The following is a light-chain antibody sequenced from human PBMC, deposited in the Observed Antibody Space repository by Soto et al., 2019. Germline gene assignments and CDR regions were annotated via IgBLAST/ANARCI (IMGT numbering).Light chain of an antibody. J-gene: IGKJ2*01. CDR2: DAS. Sequence: EVVMTQSPGTLSVSPGEGATLSCMASQSVSVNLAWYQHRPGQAPRPLIYDASTRAIGVPARFSGRGSETEFTLSISALQSEDFGFYYCLQYNPLPYTFGRGTKLEI. CDR1: QSVSVN. V-gene: IGKV3-15*01. CDR3: LQYNPLPYT.